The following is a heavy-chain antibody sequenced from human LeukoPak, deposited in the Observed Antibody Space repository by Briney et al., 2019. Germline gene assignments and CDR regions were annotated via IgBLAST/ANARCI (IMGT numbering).Heavy chain of an antibody. V-gene: IGHV3-23*01. Sequence: GGSLRLSCAASGFTFSSYAMSWVRQAPGKGLEWVSAISGSGGSTYYADSVKGRFTISRDNSKNTLYLQMNSLRAEDTAVYYCAKVGSLDYDFWSPAGYWGQGTLVTVSS. J-gene: IGHJ4*02. CDR3: AKVGSLDYDFWSPAGY. CDR1: GFTFSSYA. D-gene: IGHD3-3*01. CDR2: ISGSGGST.